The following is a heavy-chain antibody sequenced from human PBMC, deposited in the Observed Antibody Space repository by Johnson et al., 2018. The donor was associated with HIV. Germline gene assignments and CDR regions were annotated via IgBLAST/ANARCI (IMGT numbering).Heavy chain of an antibody. CDR2: ISYDGSNK. CDR3: AKDPLVVPAATLDAFDI. V-gene: IGHV3-30-3*01. D-gene: IGHD2-2*01. J-gene: IGHJ3*02. CDR1: GFTFSSYA. Sequence: QVQLVESGGGLVQPGGSLRLSCAASGFTFSSYAMSWVRQAPGKGLEWVAVISYDGSNKYYANTVKGRFTITRDNSKNTLYLQMHSLRAEDTAIYYCAKDPLVVPAATLDAFDIWGQGTMVTVSS.